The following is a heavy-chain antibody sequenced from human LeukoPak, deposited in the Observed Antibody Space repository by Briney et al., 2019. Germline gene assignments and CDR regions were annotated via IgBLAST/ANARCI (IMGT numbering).Heavy chain of an antibody. V-gene: IGHV4-4*07. Sequence: PSETLSLTCTVSGGSISSYYWSWIRQPAGKGLEWIGRIYTSGSTNYNPSLKSRVTMSVDTSKNQFSLKLSSVTAADTAVYYCASRTTVTTSGAFDIWGQGTTVTVSS. J-gene: IGHJ3*02. CDR1: GGSISSYY. D-gene: IGHD4-17*01. CDR3: ASRTTVTTSGAFDI. CDR2: IYTSGST.